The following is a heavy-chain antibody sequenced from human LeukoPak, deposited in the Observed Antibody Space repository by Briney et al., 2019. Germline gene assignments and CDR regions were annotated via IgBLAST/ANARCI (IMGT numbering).Heavy chain of an antibody. Sequence: SETLSLTCTVSGGSINSYYWTWIRQPPGKGLEWIANVYNSGSTNYNPSLKSRVTISVDMFKNQFSLKLTSVTAADTAVYYCARACGSGSYYYYYYYMDVWGKGTTVTVSS. J-gene: IGHJ6*03. D-gene: IGHD3-10*01. CDR2: VYNSGST. CDR1: GGSINSYY. CDR3: ARACGSGSYYYYYYYMDV. V-gene: IGHV4-59*01.